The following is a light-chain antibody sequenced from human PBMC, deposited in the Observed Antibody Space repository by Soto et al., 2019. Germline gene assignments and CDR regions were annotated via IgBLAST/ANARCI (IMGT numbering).Light chain of an antibody. CDR2: DVT. CDR3: CSYAGTYIGYV. CDR1: SSDVGGYNY. V-gene: IGLV2-11*01. J-gene: IGLJ1*01. Sequence: QSVLTQPRSVSGSPRHSVTISCTGTSSDVGGYNYVSWYQQYPGKAPKLIIYDVTKRPSGVPDRFSGSKSGNTASLRISGLQAEDEADYYCCSYAGTYIGYVFGSGTKVTVL.